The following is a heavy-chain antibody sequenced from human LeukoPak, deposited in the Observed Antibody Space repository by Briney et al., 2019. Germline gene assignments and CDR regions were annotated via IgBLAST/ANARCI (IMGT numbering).Heavy chain of an antibody. Sequence: VKVSCKASGYTFTGYYMHWVRQAPGQGLEWMGWISAKNGNTNYAQKVQGRVTMTTDTSTSTAYMELRSLRSDDTAVYYCARDTEWEKNPDYFDYWGQGTLVTVSS. V-gene: IGHV1-18*01. CDR3: ARDTEWEKNPDYFDY. CDR2: ISAKNGNT. D-gene: IGHD1-26*01. CDR1: GYTFTGYY. J-gene: IGHJ4*02.